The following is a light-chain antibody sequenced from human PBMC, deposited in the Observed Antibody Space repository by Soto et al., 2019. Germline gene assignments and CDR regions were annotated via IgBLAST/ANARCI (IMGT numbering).Light chain of an antibody. V-gene: IGLV2-14*01. J-gene: IGLJ1*01. CDR1: SSDVGGYNY. Sequence: QSVLTQPASVSASPGQSITISCTGTSSDVGGYNYVSWYQQHPGRAPKLMIYEASNRPSGVSNRFSGSKSGNTASLSISGLQAEDEADYYCKAFRSTTTTPYYVFGTGTKVTVL. CDR3: KAFRSTTTTPYYV. CDR2: EAS.